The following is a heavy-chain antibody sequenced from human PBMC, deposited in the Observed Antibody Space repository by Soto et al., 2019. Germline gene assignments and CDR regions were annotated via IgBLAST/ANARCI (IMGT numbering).Heavy chain of an antibody. CDR2: ITGSSSYI. Sequence: PGGSLRLSCAASGFTFSSYRMNWVRQAPGKGLEWVSSITGSSSYIYYADPVKGRFTISRDNAKNSLYLQMNSLRAEDTAVYYCASGVYSSSWYYYYGMDVWGQGTTVTVSS. V-gene: IGHV3-21*01. J-gene: IGHJ6*02. CDR3: ASGVYSSSWYYYYGMDV. D-gene: IGHD6-13*01. CDR1: GFTFSSYR.